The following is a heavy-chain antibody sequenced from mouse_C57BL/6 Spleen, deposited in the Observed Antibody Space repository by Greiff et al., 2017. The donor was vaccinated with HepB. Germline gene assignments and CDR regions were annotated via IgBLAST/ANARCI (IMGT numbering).Heavy chain of an antibody. CDR2: IHPNSGST. J-gene: IGHJ4*01. Sequence: QVQLQQPGAELVKPGASVKLSCKASGYTFTSYWMHWVKQRPGQGLEWIGMIHPNSGSTNYNEKFKSKATLTVDKSSSTAYMQLSSLTSEDSAVYYCARSGDYDGVGYAMDYWDQGTSVTVSS. CDR3: ARSGDYDGVGYAMDY. V-gene: IGHV1-64*01. D-gene: IGHD2-4*01. CDR1: GYTFTSYW.